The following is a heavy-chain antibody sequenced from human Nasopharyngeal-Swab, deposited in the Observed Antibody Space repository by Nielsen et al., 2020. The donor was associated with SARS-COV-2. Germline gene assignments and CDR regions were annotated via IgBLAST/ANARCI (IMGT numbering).Heavy chain of an antibody. CDR2: IHYGGGT. J-gene: IGHJ5*02. CDR1: GGSMSSSGYH. V-gene: IGHV4-39*01. D-gene: IGHD2/OR15-2a*01. Sequence: SETLSLTCTVAGGSMSSSGYHWGWIRQPPGKGLEWIGSIHYGGGTYYNPSLSRRVTLAVDASRNQFSLTVTSVTAADTALYYCVRREYSNRLDPWGQGTRVT. CDR3: VRREYSNRLDP.